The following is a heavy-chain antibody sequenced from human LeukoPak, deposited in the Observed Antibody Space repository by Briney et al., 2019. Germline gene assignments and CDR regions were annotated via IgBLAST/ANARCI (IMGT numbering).Heavy chain of an antibody. V-gene: IGHV6-1*01. Sequence: SQTLSLTCAISGDSVSINSAAWNWFRQSPSRGLEWLGRTYQRSKWYNDYAVSVKSRITINPDISKNQFSLQLNSVTPEDTAVYYCARSPSPYSSGWYFDYWGQGTLVTVSS. CDR1: GDSVSINSAA. CDR3: ARSPSPYSSGWYFDY. CDR2: TYQRSKWYN. J-gene: IGHJ4*02. D-gene: IGHD6-19*01.